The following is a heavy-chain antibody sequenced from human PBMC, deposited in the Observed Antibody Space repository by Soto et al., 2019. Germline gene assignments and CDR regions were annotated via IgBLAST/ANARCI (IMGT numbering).Heavy chain of an antibody. D-gene: IGHD3-3*01. CDR3: ARGGYDFWSGYQVYYYYYGMDV. Sequence: SETLSLPCAVYGGSFSGYYWSWIRQPPGKGLEWIGEINHSGSTNYNPSLKSRVTISVDTSKNQFSLKLSSVTAADTAVYYCARGGYDFWSGYQVYYYYYGMDVWGQGTTVTVSS. J-gene: IGHJ6*02. CDR1: GGSFSGYY. V-gene: IGHV4-34*01. CDR2: INHSGST.